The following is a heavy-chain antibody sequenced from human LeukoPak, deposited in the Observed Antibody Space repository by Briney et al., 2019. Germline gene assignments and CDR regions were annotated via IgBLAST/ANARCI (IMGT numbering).Heavy chain of an antibody. Sequence: SETLSLTCTVSGGSISSSSYYWGWIRQPPGKGLEWIGSIYYSGSTYYNPSLKSRVTMSVDTSKDQFSLKLSSVTAADTAVYYCARLRVGVAEVDYWGQGTLVTVSS. CDR2: IYYSGST. CDR1: GGSISSSSYY. J-gene: IGHJ4*02. D-gene: IGHD2-15*01. CDR3: ARLRVGVAEVDY. V-gene: IGHV4-39*01.